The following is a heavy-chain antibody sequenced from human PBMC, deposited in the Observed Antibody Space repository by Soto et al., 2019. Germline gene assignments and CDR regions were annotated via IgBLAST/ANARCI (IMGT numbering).Heavy chain of an antibody. CDR1: GYSISSGYY. D-gene: IGHD2-15*01. CDR2: IHHSGST. V-gene: IGHV4-38-2*01. Sequence: PSETLSLTCAVSGYSISSGYYWGWIRQPPGKGLEWIGSIHHSGSTYYNPSLKSRVTISVDTSKNQFSLKLSSVTAADTAVYYCARYAYCSGGSCSTKNNWFDPWGQGTLVTVSS. CDR3: ARYAYCSGGSCSTKNNWFDP. J-gene: IGHJ5*02.